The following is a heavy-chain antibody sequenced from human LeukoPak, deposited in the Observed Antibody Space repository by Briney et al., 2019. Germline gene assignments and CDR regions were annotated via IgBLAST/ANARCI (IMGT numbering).Heavy chain of an antibody. CDR3: AKDGGQWLEVDWFDP. V-gene: IGHV3-23*01. CDR2: ITGSGGTT. CDR1: GFTFSNYA. J-gene: IGHJ5*02. D-gene: IGHD6-19*01. Sequence: GWSVRLSCAASGFTFSNYAMSWVRQAAGKGLEWVSAITGSGGTTHYADSVKGRFSITRDNSKSTMYLQMSSLRAEDTAVYYYAKDGGQWLEVDWFDPWGQGTLVTVS.